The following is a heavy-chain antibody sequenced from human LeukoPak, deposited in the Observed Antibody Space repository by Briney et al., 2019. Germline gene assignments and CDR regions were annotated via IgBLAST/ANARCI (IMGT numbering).Heavy chain of an antibody. CDR2: IIPIFGTA. V-gene: IGHV1-69*13. Sequence: ASVKVSCKATGGTFSSYAISWVRQAPGQGLEWMGGIIPIFGTANYAQKFQGRVTITADESTSTAYMELSSLRSEDTAVYYCARGGPYRGSSSWDWFDPWGQGTLVTVSS. J-gene: IGHJ5*02. CDR3: ARGGPYRGSSSWDWFDP. CDR1: GGTFSSYA. D-gene: IGHD6-6*01.